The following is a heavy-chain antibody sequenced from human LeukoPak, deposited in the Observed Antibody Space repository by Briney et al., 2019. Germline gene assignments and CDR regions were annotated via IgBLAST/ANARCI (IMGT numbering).Heavy chain of an antibody. Sequence: PGRSLRLSCAASGFTFRTYTMHWVRQAPGKGLEWVAVISHDETHNYYSDSVKGRFTISRDNSKNTLYLQMNSLRAEDTAVYYCARRDGRNFYFDHWGQGTLVTVSS. CDR2: ISHDETHN. CDR3: ARRDGRNFYFDH. D-gene: IGHD5-24*01. CDR1: GFTFRTYT. J-gene: IGHJ4*02. V-gene: IGHV3-30*14.